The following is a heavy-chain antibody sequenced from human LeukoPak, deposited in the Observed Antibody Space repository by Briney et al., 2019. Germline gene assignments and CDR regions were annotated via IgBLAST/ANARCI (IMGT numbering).Heavy chain of an antibody. CDR1: GGSFSGYY. J-gene: IGHJ5*02. CDR2: INHSGST. D-gene: IGHD2-2*01. Sequence: PSETLSLTCAVYGGSFSGYYWSWIRQPPGKGLEWIGEINHSGSTYYNPSLKSRVTISVDTSKNQFSLKLSSVTAADTAVYYCARGPAASEYQLGWFDPWGQGTLVTVSS. V-gene: IGHV4-34*01. CDR3: ARGPAASEYQLGWFDP.